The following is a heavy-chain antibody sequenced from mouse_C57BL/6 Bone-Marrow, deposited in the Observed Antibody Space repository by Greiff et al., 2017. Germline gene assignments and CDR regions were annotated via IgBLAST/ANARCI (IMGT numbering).Heavy chain of an antibody. Sequence: EVKLMESGGGLVQPKGSLKLSCAASGFSFNTYAMNWVRQAPGKGLEWVARIRSKSNNYATYYADSVKDRFTISRDDSESMLYLQMNNLKTEDTAMYYCVRQGGSSYYWYFDVWGTGTTVTVSS. J-gene: IGHJ1*03. V-gene: IGHV10-1*01. CDR1: GFSFNTYA. CDR2: IRSKSNNYAT. CDR3: VRQGGSSYYWYFDV. D-gene: IGHD1-1*01.